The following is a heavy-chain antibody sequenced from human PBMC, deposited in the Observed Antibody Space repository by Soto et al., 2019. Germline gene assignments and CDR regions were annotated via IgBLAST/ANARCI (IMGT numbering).Heavy chain of an antibody. CDR2: IYHSGST. D-gene: IGHD4-17*01. J-gene: IGHJ2*01. CDR1: SGSISSSNW. Sequence: QVQLRESGPGLVEPSGTLSLTCAVSSGSISSSNWWNWVRQPPGKGLEWIGKIYHSGSTTYNPSLKSRVTISADKSKNQFSLKLSSVTAADTAVYYCARLSTVTYAGYFDLWGRGTLVTVSS. V-gene: IGHV4-4*02. CDR3: ARLSTVTYAGYFDL.